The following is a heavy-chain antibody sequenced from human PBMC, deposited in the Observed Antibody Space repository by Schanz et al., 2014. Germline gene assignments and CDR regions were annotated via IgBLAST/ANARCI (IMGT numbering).Heavy chain of an antibody. CDR1: GFAFSSYS. CDR3: LAPDYGMDV. CDR2: IKRDGSEK. V-gene: IGHV3-7*01. Sequence: EVQLLESGGGLVQPGGSLRLSCLASGFAFSSYSLNWVRQAPGKGLEWVANIKRDGSEKNYLDSVKGRFTISRDNAKNSLFLQMNSLRAEDTAVYYCLAPDYGMDVWGQGTTVTVSS. J-gene: IGHJ6*02.